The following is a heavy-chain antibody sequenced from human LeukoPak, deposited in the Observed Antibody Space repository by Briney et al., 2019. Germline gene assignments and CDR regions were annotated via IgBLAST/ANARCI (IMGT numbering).Heavy chain of an antibody. CDR3: AKARPDYYGSGSYYNWFDP. CDR1: GFIVSNNY. Sequence: GGSLRLSCVASGFIVSNNYLNWVRQAPGKGLEWLSIIYVGDNVYYADSVKGRFTISRDTSRNTVYLQMNSLRAEDTAVYYCAKARPDYYGSGSYYNWFDPWGQGTLVTVSS. CDR2: IYVGDNV. V-gene: IGHV3-53*01. J-gene: IGHJ5*02. D-gene: IGHD3-10*01.